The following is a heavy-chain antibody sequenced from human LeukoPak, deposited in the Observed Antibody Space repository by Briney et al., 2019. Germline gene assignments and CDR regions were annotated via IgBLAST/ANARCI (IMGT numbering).Heavy chain of an antibody. V-gene: IGHV3-23*01. D-gene: IGHD4-17*01. CDR3: AESPMTRVTTGGFDF. J-gene: IGHJ4*02. Sequence: PGGSRRLSCAASGFTFNSYSMSWVSQPERKWIGWDSSISSSGGSTYYVDSVKGRFTISRDNSKNTLYLQMNSLRAEDTAVYYCAESPMTRVTTGGFDFWGQGTLVTVSS. CDR2: ISSSGGST. CDR1: GFTFNSYS.